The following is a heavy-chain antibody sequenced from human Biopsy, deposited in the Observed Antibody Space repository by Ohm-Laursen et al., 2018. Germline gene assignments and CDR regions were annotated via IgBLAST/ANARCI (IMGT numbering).Heavy chain of an antibody. CDR2: ISYTGYT. Sequence: SQTLSLTCTSSGGFFTGHLWRWVRQPPGKGLEWIGHISYTGYTSYNASLKSRVTISVDTSRNHFSLRSSSLTAPDTAVYYCARGSNDFGGLYFPRWGQGTLLTVSS. D-gene: IGHD4-23*01. V-gene: IGHV4-59*11. CDR3: ARGSNDFGGLYFPR. CDR1: GGFFTGHL. J-gene: IGHJ4*02.